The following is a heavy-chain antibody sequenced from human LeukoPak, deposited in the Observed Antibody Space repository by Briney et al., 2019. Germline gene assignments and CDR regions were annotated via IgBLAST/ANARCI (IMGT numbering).Heavy chain of an antibody. Sequence: PGGSLRLSCAASGFTFSGSAMHWVRQASGKGLEWVGRIRSKANSYATAYAASVKGRFTISRDDSKNTAYLQLNSLRDEDTAVYYCARNSGWYGVSWGQGTLVTVSS. J-gene: IGHJ4*02. D-gene: IGHD6-19*01. CDR2: IRSKANSYAT. V-gene: IGHV3-73*01. CDR1: GFTFSGSA. CDR3: ARNSGWYGVS.